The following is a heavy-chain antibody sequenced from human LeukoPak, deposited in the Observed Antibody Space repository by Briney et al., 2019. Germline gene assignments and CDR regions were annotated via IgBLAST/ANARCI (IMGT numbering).Heavy chain of an antibody. CDR1: GYTFTSYG. J-gene: IGHJ3*02. CDR2: ISAYNGNT. Sequence: ASVKVSCKASGYTFTSYGISWVRQAPGQGLEWMGWISAYNGNTNYAQELQGRVTMTTDTSTSTAYMELRSLRSDDTAVYYCAREGQVGATGNAFDIWGQGTMVTVSS. CDR3: AREGQVGATGNAFDI. V-gene: IGHV1-18*01. D-gene: IGHD1-26*01.